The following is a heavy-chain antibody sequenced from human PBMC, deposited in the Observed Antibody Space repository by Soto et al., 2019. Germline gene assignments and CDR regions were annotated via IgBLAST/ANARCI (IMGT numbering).Heavy chain of an antibody. CDR1: GGTFSSYA. V-gene: IGHV1-69*01. Sequence: QVQLVQSGAEVKKPGSSVKVSCKASGGTFSSYAISWVRQAPGQGLEWMGGIIPIFGTANYAQKFQGRVTITADESTSTAYRELSSLRSEDTAVYYCARDGGRSSPNRYYYDGMDVWGQGTTVTVSS. CDR3: ARDGGRSSPNRYYYDGMDV. D-gene: IGHD6-6*01. CDR2: IIPIFGTA. J-gene: IGHJ6*02.